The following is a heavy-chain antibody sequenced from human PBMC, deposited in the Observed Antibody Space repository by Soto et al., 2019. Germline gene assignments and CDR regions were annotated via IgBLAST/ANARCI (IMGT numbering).Heavy chain of an antibody. J-gene: IGHJ3*02. CDR1: GGSISSSSYY. CDR3: ARHTTYYYDSSGWGSAFDI. CDR2: IYYSGST. D-gene: IGHD3-22*01. V-gene: IGHV4-39*01. Sequence: PSETLSLTCTVSGGSISSSSYYWGWIRQPPGKGLEWIGSIYYSGSTYYNPSLKSRVTISVDTSKNQFSLKLSSVTAADTAVYYCARHTTYYYDSSGWGSAFDIWGQGTMVTVSS.